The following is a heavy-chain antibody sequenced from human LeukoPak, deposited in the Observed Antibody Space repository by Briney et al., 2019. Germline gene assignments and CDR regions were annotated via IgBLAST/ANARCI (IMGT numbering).Heavy chain of an antibody. CDR1: GGTFSSYA. D-gene: IGHD3-10*01. J-gene: IGHJ4*02. CDR2: IIPILGIA. Sequence: GASVKVCCKASGGTFSSYAISWARQAPGHGLEWMGRIIPILGIANYAQKFQGRVTITADKSTSTAYMELSSLRPEDTAVHYCARGAVRGVIITFDYWGQGTLVSVSS. CDR3: ARGAVRGVIITFDY. V-gene: IGHV1-69*04.